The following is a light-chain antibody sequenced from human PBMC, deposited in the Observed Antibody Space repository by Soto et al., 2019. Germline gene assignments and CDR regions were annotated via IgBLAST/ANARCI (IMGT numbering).Light chain of an antibody. V-gene: IGKV3-20*01. CDR3: QQYGSSPT. Sequence: EIVLTQSPGTLSLSPGERATLSCRASQSVSNNYLAWYQQRPGQAPRLLIYGASTRATGVPARFTGSGSGTDFTLTISRLEPEDFAVYYCQQYGSSPTFGQGTKVDIK. CDR1: QSVSNNY. CDR2: GAS. J-gene: IGKJ1*01.